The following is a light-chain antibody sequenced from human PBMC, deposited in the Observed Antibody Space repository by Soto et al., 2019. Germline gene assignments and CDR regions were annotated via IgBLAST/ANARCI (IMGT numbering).Light chain of an antibody. CDR3: QQYNTWQT. CDR2: DAS. V-gene: IGKV1-5*01. CDR1: QTISSSW. Sequence: DIQMTQSPSTLSASVGNRVTIACRASQTISSSWLAWYQQKPGKAPKLLIYDASSLESGVPSRFSGSGSGTEFTLTISSLQSEDFALYYCQQYNTWQTFGQGTKVDIK. J-gene: IGKJ1*01.